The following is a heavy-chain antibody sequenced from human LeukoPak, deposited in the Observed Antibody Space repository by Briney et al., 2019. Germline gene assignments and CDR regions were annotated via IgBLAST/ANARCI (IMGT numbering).Heavy chain of an antibody. J-gene: IGHJ3*02. V-gene: IGHV3-15*01. CDR1: GFTFSNAW. Sequence: PGGSLRLSCAASGFTFSNAWMSWVRQAPGKGLEWVGRIKSKTDGGTTDYAAPVKGRFTISRDDSKNTLYLQMNSLKTEDTAVYYCTMPGYSSGTDAFDIWGQGTMLTVSS. D-gene: IGHD6-19*01. CDR2: IKSKTDGGTT. CDR3: TMPGYSSGTDAFDI.